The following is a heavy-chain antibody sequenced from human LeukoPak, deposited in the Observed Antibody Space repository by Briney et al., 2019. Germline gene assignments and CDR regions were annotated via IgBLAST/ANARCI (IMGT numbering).Heavy chain of an antibody. D-gene: IGHD3-10*01. J-gene: IGHJ4*02. CDR3: ARGMVRGVISMRIDY. Sequence: GASVKVSCKASGYTFTSYGISWVRQAPGQGLEWMGGIIPIFGTANYAQKFQGRVTITADESTSTAYMELSSLRSEDTAVYYCARGMVRGVISMRIDYWGQGTLVTVSS. V-gene: IGHV1-69*13. CDR2: IIPIFGTA. CDR1: GYTFTSYG.